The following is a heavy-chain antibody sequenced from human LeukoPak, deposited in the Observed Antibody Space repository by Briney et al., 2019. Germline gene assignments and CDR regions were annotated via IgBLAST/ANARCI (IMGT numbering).Heavy chain of an antibody. J-gene: IGHJ3*02. CDR2: INPNSGGT. D-gene: IGHD1-26*01. CDR1: GYTFTGYY. V-gene: IGHV1-2*02. CDR3: ATSIVGATTGGHDAFDI. Sequence: ASVKVSYKASGYTFTGYYMHWVRQAPGQGLEWMGWINPNSGGTNYAQKFQGRVTMTRDTSISTAYMELSRLRSDDTAVYYCATSIVGATTGGHDAFDIWGQGTMVTVSS.